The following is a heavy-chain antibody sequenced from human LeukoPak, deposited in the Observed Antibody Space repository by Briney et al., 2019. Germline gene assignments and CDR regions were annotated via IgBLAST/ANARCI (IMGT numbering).Heavy chain of an antibody. CDR3: ARNTYYDYVWGSYRYNWFDP. V-gene: IGHV3-21*01. CDR2: ISSSSSYI. Sequence: GGSLRLSCAASGFTFSSYSMNWVRQAPGKGLEWVSSISSSSSYIYYADSVKGRFTISRDNAKNSLYLQMNSLRAEDTAVYYCARNTYYDYVWGSYRYNWFDPWGQGTLVTVSS. CDR1: GFTFSSYS. J-gene: IGHJ5*02. D-gene: IGHD3-16*02.